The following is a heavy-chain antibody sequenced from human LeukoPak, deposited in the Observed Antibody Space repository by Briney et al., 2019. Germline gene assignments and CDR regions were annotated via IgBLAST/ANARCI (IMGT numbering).Heavy chain of an antibody. J-gene: IGHJ5*02. Sequence: SETLSLTCTVSGGSISSSSYYWGWIRQPPGKGLEWIGNIYYSGSTYYNPSLKSRVTISVDTSKNQFSLKLSSVTAADTAVYYCASESSTSTLNWFDPWGQGTLVTVSS. CDR3: ASESSTSTLNWFDP. CDR2: IYYSGST. CDR1: GGSISSSSYY. V-gene: IGHV4-39*07. D-gene: IGHD2-2*01.